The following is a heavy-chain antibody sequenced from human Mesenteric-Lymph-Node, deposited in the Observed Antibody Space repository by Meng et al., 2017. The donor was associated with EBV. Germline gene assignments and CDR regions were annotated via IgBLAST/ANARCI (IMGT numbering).Heavy chain of an antibody. Sequence: EVQLVESGGXLVKPGGSLRPSCAGSGFTFRTYSMNWVRQAPGKGLEWVSSIGSSTSLIYYADSVKGRFSISRDNAKNSLYLQMSSLRAEDTAVYYCARGGNSRPPYFFDYWGQGTLVTVSS. CDR3: ARGGNSRPPYFFDY. CDR1: GFTFRTYS. D-gene: IGHD4-23*01. J-gene: IGHJ4*02. V-gene: IGHV3-21*01. CDR2: IGSSTSLI.